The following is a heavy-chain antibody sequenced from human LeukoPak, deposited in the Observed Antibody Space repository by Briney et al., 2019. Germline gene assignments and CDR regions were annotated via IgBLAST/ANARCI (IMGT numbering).Heavy chain of an antibody. CDR2: ISGSGGST. CDR3: ARVEGYCGGDCYTGDY. CDR1: GFTFSSYA. D-gene: IGHD2-21*02. J-gene: IGHJ4*02. V-gene: IGHV3-23*01. Sequence: PGGSLRLSCAASGFTFSSYAMSWVRQAPGKGLEWVSAISGSGGSTYYADSVKGRFTISRDNSKNTLYLQMNSLRAEDTAVYYCARVEGYCGGDCYTGDYWGQGTPVTVSS.